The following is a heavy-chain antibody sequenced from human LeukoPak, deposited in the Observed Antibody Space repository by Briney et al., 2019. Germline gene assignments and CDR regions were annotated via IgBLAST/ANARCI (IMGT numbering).Heavy chain of an antibody. D-gene: IGHD3-22*01. V-gene: IGHV3-30*02. CDR3: ARDHLGYYYDSSGRPDAFDI. CDR2: IRYDGSNK. J-gene: IGHJ3*02. CDR1: GFTFSSYG. Sequence: GGSLRLSCAASGFTFSSYGMHWVRQAPGKGLEWVAFIRYDGSNKYYADSVKGRFTISRDNSKNTLYLQMNSLRAEDTAVYYCARDHLGYYYDSSGRPDAFDIWGQGTMVTVSS.